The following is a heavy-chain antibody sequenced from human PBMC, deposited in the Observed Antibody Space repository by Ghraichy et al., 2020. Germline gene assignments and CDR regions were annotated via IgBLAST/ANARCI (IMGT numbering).Heavy chain of an antibody. J-gene: IGHJ4*02. CDR3: ARDRGTWTKHFDF. D-gene: IGHD3-10*01. V-gene: IGHV3-23*01. CDR2: VTTTGDES. Sequence: GVSLRLSCAASGFTFNDHAMNWVRQAPGKGLEWVASVTTTGDESYYGDAVRGRFTISRDTSTNTVHLQMTDLRVEDTAMYFCARDRGTWTKHFDFWGQGILVTVSS. CDR1: GFTFNDHA.